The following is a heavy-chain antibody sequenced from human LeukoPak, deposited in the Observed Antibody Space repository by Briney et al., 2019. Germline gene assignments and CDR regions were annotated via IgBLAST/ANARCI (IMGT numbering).Heavy chain of an antibody. CDR3: ARDYSEYYYYYYMDV. CDR2: ISSSSSYI. Sequence: GGSLRLSCAASGFTFSSYSMNWVRQAPGKGLEWVSSISSSSSYIHYADSVKGRFTISRDNAKNSLYLQMNSLRAEDTAVYYCARDYSEYYYYYYMDVWGKGTTVTVSS. J-gene: IGHJ6*03. D-gene: IGHD2-15*01. V-gene: IGHV3-21*01. CDR1: GFTFSSYS.